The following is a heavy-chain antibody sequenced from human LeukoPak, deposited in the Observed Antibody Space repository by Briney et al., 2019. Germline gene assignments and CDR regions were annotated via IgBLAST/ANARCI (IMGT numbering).Heavy chain of an antibody. Sequence: ASVKVSCKASGYTFTSYDIHWVRQATGQGLEWMGWMNPNSGNRGYAQKFQGRVTMTRNTSISTAYMELSSLRSEDTAVYYCARAVDSSGWYSRTFDYWGQGTLVTVSS. V-gene: IGHV1-8*01. CDR3: ARAVDSSGWYSRTFDY. J-gene: IGHJ4*02. D-gene: IGHD6-19*01. CDR2: MNPNSGNR. CDR1: GYTFTSYD.